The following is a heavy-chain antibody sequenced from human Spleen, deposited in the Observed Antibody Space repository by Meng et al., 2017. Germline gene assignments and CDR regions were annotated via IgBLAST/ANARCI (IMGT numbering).Heavy chain of an antibody. Sequence: SETLSLTCTVSGGSVSSGSYYWSWIRQPAGKRLEWIGRIYSTGSTNYNPSLKSRVTISLDTSNNQFSLKLSSVTAADTAVYYCARDDGVSDYWGQGTLVTVSS. J-gene: IGHJ4*02. CDR3: ARDDGVSDY. CDR2: IYSTGST. V-gene: IGHV4-61*10. CDR1: GGSVSSGSYY. D-gene: IGHD5-24*01.